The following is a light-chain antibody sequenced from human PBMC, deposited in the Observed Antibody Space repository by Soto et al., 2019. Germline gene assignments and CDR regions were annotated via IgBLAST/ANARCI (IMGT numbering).Light chain of an antibody. Sequence: ETVMTQSPATLSVPPGERATLSCRASQSVSSNLAWYQQKPGQAPRLLIYDASTRATGIPARFGGSGSGTEFTLTITSLQSEDFAVYYCQQYNNWPRTFGQGTKV. CDR1: QSVSSN. CDR2: DAS. CDR3: QQYNNWPRT. V-gene: IGKV3-15*01. J-gene: IGKJ1*01.